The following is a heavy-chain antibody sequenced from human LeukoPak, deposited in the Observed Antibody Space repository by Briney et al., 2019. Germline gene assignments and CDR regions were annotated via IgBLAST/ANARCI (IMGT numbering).Heavy chain of an antibody. D-gene: IGHD5-24*01. CDR1: GFTFSSYS. CDR2: IRSSSSYI. V-gene: IGHV3-21*01. J-gene: IGHJ4*02. CDR3: AREVDSAEMATTTPLDY. Sequence: SGGSLRLSCAASGFTFSSYSMNWVHQAPGKGLEWGSSIRSSSSYIYYADSVKGRFTISRDNAKNSLYLQMNSLRAEDTAVYYCAREVDSAEMATTTPLDYWGQGTLVTVSS.